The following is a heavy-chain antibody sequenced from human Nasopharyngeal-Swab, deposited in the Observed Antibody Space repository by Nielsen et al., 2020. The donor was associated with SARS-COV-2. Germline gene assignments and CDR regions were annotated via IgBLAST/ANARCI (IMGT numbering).Heavy chain of an antibody. CDR3: AKDTSGWFLDY. CDR2: ISYDGSNK. V-gene: IGHV3-30*18. Sequence: SCAASGFTFSSYGMHWVRQAPGKGLEWVAVISYDGSNKYYVDSVKGRFTISRDNSKNTLYLQMNSLRAEDTAVYYCAKDTSGWFLDYWGQGTLVTVSS. J-gene: IGHJ4*02. D-gene: IGHD6-19*01. CDR1: GFTFSSYG.